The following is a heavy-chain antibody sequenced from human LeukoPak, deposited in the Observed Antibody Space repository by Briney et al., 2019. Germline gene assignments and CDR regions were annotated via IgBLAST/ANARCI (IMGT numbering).Heavy chain of an antibody. CDR1: GGSISSYY. CDR3: AREGRGGAFDI. J-gene: IGHJ3*02. D-gene: IGHD3-10*01. CDR2: IYYSGST. V-gene: IGHV4-59*12. Sequence: SETLSLTCTVSGGSISSYYWSWIRQPPGKGLEWIGYIYYSGSTNYNPSLKSRVTISVDTSNNQFSLKLTSVTAADTAVFYCAREGRGGAFDIWGQGTMVTVSS.